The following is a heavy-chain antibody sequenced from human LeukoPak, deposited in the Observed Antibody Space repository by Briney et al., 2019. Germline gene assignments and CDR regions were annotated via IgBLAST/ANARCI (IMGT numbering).Heavy chain of an antibody. CDR3: AKDGDVLLWFGESPKYFDY. D-gene: IGHD3-10*01. CDR2: INWNGGST. CDR1: GFTFDDYG. V-gene: IGHV3-20*04. J-gene: IGHJ4*02. Sequence: GGSLRLSCAASGFTFDDYGMSWVRQAPGKGLEWVSGINWNGGSTGYADSVKGRFTISRDNSKNTLYLQMKSLRAEDTAVYYCAKDGDVLLWFGESPKYFDYWGQGTLVTVSS.